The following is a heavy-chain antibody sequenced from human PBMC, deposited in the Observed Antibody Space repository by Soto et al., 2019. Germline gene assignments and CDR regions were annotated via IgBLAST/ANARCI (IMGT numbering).Heavy chain of an antibody. CDR1: GGSISSYY. CDR2: IYYSGST. Sequence: SETPSLTCTVSGGSISSYYWSWIRQPPGKGLEWIGYIYYSGSTNYNPSLKSRVTISVDTSKNQFSLKLSSVTAADTAVYYCAREGYYGLDVWGQGTTVTVSS. CDR3: AREGYYGLDV. V-gene: IGHV4-59*01. J-gene: IGHJ6*02.